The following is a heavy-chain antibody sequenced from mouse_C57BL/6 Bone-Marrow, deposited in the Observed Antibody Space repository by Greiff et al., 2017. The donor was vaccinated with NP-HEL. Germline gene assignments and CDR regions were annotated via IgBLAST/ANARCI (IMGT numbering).Heavy chain of an antibody. CDR3: ARPGCFYAMDY. Sequence: EVQLVESGGDLVKPGGSLKLSCAASGFTFSSYGMSWVRQTPDKRLEWVATISSGGSYTYYPDSVKGRFTISRDNVKNTMYLQMSSLKSEDTAMYYCARPGCFYAMDYWGQGTSVTVSS. J-gene: IGHJ4*01. V-gene: IGHV5-6*01. CDR1: GFTFSSYG. CDR2: ISSGGSYT.